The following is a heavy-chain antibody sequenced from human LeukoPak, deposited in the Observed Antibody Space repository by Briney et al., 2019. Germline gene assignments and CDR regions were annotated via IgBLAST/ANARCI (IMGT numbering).Heavy chain of an antibody. CDR2: ISSSGSTI. Sequence: GGSLRLSCAASGFTFSSYAMNWVRQAPGKGLEWVSYISSSGSTIYYADSVKGRFTISRDNAKNSLYLQMNSLRAEDTAVYYCARAFYDFLTGYPAYFDYWGQGTLVTVSS. J-gene: IGHJ4*02. V-gene: IGHV3-48*03. CDR1: GFTFSSYA. D-gene: IGHD3-9*01. CDR3: ARAFYDFLTGYPAYFDY.